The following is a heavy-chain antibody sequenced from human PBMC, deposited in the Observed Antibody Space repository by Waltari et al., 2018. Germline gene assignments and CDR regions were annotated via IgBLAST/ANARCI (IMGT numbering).Heavy chain of an antibody. Sequence: QVQLVESGGGVVQPGRSLGLSCAASGFALSSYGMNWVRQAPGKGLEWVAVIWYDGSNKYYADSVKGRFTISRDNSKNTLYLQMNRLRAEVTAVYYCARVGIAAAGTWGYFDYWGQGTLVTVSS. D-gene: IGHD6-13*01. J-gene: IGHJ4*02. CDR1: GFALSSYG. V-gene: IGHV3-33*01. CDR3: ARVGIAAAGTWGYFDY. CDR2: IWYDGSNK.